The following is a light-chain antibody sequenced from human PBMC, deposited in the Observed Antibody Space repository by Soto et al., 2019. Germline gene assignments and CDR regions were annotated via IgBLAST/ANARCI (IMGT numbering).Light chain of an antibody. CDR3: MQALQTPVN. CDR1: QSLLHTNGYNY. V-gene: IGKV2-28*01. Sequence: DIVMTQSPLSLPVTPGEPASISCRSSQSLLHTNGYNYLDWYLQKPGQSPQLLVYLGSNRASGVPDRFSGSGSGTDFTLKISRVEAEDVGVYYCMQALQTPVNFGGGTKVEIK. CDR2: LGS. J-gene: IGKJ4*01.